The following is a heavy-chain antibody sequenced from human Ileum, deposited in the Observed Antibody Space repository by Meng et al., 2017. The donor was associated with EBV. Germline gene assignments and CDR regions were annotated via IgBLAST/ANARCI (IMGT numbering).Heavy chain of an antibody. V-gene: IGHV3-11*01. D-gene: IGHD1-26*01. CDR1: GFTLSDHY. Sequence: QGHLVGSGGGLVKPGGSLRLSCAASGFTLSDHYMRGIRQAAGKGLEWVSHADSVKGRFTISRDNAKKSLYLQMNSLRAEDTAVYYCASARGSWFDPWGQGTLVTVSS. J-gene: IGHJ5*02. CDR3: ASARGSWFDP.